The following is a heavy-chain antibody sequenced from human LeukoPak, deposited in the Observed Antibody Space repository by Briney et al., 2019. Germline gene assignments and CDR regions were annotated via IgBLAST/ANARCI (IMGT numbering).Heavy chain of an antibody. J-gene: IGHJ4*02. D-gene: IGHD4-11*01. CDR1: GVSISSSSYY. CDR2: IYYSGST. Sequence: SETLSLTCTVSGVSISSSSYYWGWIRQPPGKGLEWIGSIYYSGSTYYNPSLKSRVTISVDTSKNQFSLKLSSVTAADTAVYYCARQDYSNYSWGQGTLVTVSS. CDR3: ARQDYSNYS. V-gene: IGHV4-39*01.